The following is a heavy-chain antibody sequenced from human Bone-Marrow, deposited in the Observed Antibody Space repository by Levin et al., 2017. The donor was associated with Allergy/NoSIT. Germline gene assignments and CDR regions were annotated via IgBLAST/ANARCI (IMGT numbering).Heavy chain of an antibody. Sequence: ESLKISCPVSGGSISSYYWSWIRQPPGKGLEWIGYIYYSGSTNYNPSLKSRVTISVDTSKNQFSLKLSSVTAADTAVYYCARVVPAAMDYWFDPWGQGTLVTVSS. V-gene: IGHV4-59*01. CDR2: IYYSGST. J-gene: IGHJ5*02. CDR1: GGSISSYY. D-gene: IGHD2-2*01. CDR3: ARVVPAAMDYWFDP.